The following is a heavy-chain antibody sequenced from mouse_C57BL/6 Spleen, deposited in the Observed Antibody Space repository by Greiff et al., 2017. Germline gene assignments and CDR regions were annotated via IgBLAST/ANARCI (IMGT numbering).Heavy chain of an antibody. Sequence: EVHLVESGGGLVKPGGSLKLSCAASGFTFSSYAMSWVRQTPEKRLEWVATISDGGSYTYYPDNVKGRFTIYRDNAKNNLYLQMSHLKSEDTAMYYCARDGYYSNAMDYWGQGTSVTVSS. D-gene: IGHD2-3*01. CDR2: ISDGGSYT. CDR1: GFTFSSYA. CDR3: ARDGYYSNAMDY. V-gene: IGHV5-4*01. J-gene: IGHJ4*01.